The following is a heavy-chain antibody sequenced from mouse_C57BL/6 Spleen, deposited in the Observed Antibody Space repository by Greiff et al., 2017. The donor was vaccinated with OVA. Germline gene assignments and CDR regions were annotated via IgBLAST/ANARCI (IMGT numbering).Heavy chain of an antibody. CDR1: GYTFTDYY. CDR2: INPNNGGT. J-gene: IGHJ4*01. Sequence: VQLQQSGPELVKPGASVKISCKASGYTFTDYYMNWVKQSHGKSLEWIGDINPNNGGTSYNQKFKGKATLTVDKSSSTAYMELRSLTSEDSAVYYCAKFITTVVTPIYYAMDYWGQGTSVTVSS. D-gene: IGHD1-1*01. CDR3: AKFITTVVTPIYYAMDY. V-gene: IGHV1-26*01.